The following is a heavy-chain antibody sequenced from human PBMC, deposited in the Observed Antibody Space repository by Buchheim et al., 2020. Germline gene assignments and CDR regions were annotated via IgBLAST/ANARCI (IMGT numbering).Heavy chain of an antibody. D-gene: IGHD2-15*01. V-gene: IGHV3-23*01. J-gene: IGHJ5*02. Sequence: EVQLLESGGGLVQPGGSLRLSCAASRFTFSSYAMSWVRQAPGKGLEWVSAISGSGGSTYYADSVKGRFTISRDNSKNTLYLQMNSLRAEDTAVYYCAKLNIVVVVAATGVWFDPWGQGTL. CDR2: ISGSGGST. CDR3: AKLNIVVVVAATGVWFDP. CDR1: RFTFSSYA.